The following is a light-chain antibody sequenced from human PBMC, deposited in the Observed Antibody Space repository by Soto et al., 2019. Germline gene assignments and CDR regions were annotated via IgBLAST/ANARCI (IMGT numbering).Light chain of an antibody. Sequence: QSALTQPASVSGSPGQSITISCTGTSSDVGGYNYVSWYQQHPGKAPKLMIYEVSNRPSGVSNRFSGSKSGNTASLTISGLQAEDEADYYCSSYTSSSXRVXXXXTKLXXL. CDR3: SSYTSSSXRV. CDR2: EVS. CDR1: SSDVGGYNY. V-gene: IGLV2-14*01. J-gene: IGLJ3*02.